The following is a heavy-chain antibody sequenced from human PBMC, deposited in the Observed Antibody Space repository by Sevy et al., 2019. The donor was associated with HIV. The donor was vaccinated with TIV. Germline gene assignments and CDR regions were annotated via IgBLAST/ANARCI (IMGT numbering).Heavy chain of an antibody. CDR2: ISSSSSTI. CDR1: GFTFSSYS. Sequence: GESLKISCAASGFTFSSYSMNWVRQAPGKGLEGVSYISSSSSTIYYADSVKGRFTISRDNAKNSLYLQMNSLRDEDTAVYYCARDWDYFDYWGQVTLVTVSS. CDR3: ARDWDYFDY. D-gene: IGHD3-16*01. V-gene: IGHV3-48*02. J-gene: IGHJ4*02.